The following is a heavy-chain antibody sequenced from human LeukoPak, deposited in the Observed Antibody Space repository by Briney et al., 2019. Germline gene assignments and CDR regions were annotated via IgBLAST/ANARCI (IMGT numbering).Heavy chain of an antibody. CDR1: GFTFSTYG. CDR2: IWYDGSKM. V-gene: IGHV3-33*01. Sequence: GGSLRLSCAASGFTFSTYGMHWVRQAPGKGLEWVAVIWYDGSKMYYADSVKGRFTISRDTSKNTLYLQMNSLRAEDTAVYYCARHSSNSFDYWGQGTLVTVSP. CDR3: ARHSSNSFDY. J-gene: IGHJ4*02. D-gene: IGHD2-21*01.